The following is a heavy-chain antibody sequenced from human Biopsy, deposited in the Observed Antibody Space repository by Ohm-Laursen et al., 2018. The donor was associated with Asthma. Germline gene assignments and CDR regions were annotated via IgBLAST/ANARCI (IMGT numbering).Heavy chain of an antibody. CDR1: GFTVSRDH. CDR3: ARGDRSNWSHYYFDY. Sequence: SLRLSCSASGFTVSRDHMFWVRQAPGKGLEWVSVIYSDGTSHTADSVRGRFTISRDYSKNTLYLQMHSLRAEYTAVYYCARGDRSNWSHYYFDYWGQGTLVTVSS. CDR2: IYSDGTS. J-gene: IGHJ4*02. D-gene: IGHD1-20*01. V-gene: IGHV3-53*01.